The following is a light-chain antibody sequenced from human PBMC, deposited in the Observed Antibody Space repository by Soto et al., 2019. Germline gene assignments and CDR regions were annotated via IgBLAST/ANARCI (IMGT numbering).Light chain of an antibody. Sequence: DTQMTQSPSSLSTSVGDRVTITCQASQDITNHLNWYQQKPGKAPKLLIYDASNLETGVPSRFSGGGSGTDFSLTIHSLQAEDISTYYCQQYYNLPYTFGQGTKLDIK. CDR3: QQYYNLPYT. CDR2: DAS. V-gene: IGKV1-33*01. CDR1: QDITNH. J-gene: IGKJ2*01.